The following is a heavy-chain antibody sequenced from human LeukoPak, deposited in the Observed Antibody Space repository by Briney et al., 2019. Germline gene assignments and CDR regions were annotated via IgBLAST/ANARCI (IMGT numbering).Heavy chain of an antibody. CDR3: ARDQGYSSGWYGGGY. D-gene: IGHD6-19*01. V-gene: IGHV1-2*06. Sequence: GASVKVSCKASGYTFTGYYMHWVRQAPGQGLEWMGRINPSSGGTNYAQKFQGRVTMTRDTSISTAYMELSRLRSDDTAVYYCARDQGYSSGWYGGGYWGQGTLVTVSS. J-gene: IGHJ4*02. CDR1: GYTFTGYY. CDR2: INPSSGGT.